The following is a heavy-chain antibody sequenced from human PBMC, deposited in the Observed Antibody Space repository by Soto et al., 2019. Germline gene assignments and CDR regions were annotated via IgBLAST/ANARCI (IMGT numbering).Heavy chain of an antibody. CDR2: ISSSSSTI. Sequence: GGSLRLSCAASGFTFSSYSMNWVRQAPGKGLEWFSYISSSSSTIYYADSVKGRFTISRDNAKKSLYLQINSLRAEDTAVYYCARFGSGLYYYYYGMDVWGQGTTVTVSS. CDR1: GFTFSSYS. V-gene: IGHV3-48*01. D-gene: IGHD3-10*01. J-gene: IGHJ6*02. CDR3: ARFGSGLYYYYYGMDV.